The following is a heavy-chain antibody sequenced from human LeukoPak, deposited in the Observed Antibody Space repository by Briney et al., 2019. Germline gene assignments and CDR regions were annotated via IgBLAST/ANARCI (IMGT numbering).Heavy chain of an antibody. CDR1: GGSISDYY. V-gene: IGHV4-34*01. D-gene: IGHD6-19*01. J-gene: IGHJ4*02. CDR2: INHSGST. CDR3: ARGIAVAGQGSDY. Sequence: SETLSLTCTVSGGSISDYYWSWIRQPPGKGLEWIGEINHSGSTNYNPSLKSRVIISVDTSKNQFSLKLSSVTAADTAVYYCARGIAVAGQGSDYWGQGTLVTVSS.